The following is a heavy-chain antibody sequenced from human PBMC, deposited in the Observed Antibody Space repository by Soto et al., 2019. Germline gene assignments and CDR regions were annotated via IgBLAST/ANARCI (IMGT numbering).Heavy chain of an antibody. CDR3: ARVGVWGNIAAPLGAFDI. Sequence: LSLTCTVSGGSISSYYWSWIRQPPGKGLEWIGYIYYSGSTNYNPSLKSRVTISVDTSKNQFSLKLSSVTAADTAVYYCARVGVWGNIAAPLGAFDIWGQGTMVTVPS. CDR2: IYYSGST. J-gene: IGHJ3*02. D-gene: IGHD6-6*01. V-gene: IGHV4-59*01. CDR1: GGSISSYY.